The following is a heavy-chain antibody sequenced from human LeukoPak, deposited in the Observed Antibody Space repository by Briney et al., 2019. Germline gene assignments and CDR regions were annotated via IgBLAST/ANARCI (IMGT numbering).Heavy chain of an antibody. J-gene: IGHJ4*02. CDR1: GYPFTSYG. D-gene: IGHD3-22*01. V-gene: IGHV1-18*01. CDR3: SRARTVGYYDSSGF. CDR2: ISPADGKT. Sequence: ASVEVSCKTSGYPFTSYGLSWIRQAPGQGLEWKGWISPADGKTRFSQKFVGRVTLTTDTPTTTVNMELRSLRSDDTAVYYCSRARTVGYYDSSGFWGQGTLVTVSS.